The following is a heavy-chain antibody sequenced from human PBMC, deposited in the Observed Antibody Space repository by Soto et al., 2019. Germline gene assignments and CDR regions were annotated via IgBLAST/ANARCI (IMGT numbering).Heavy chain of an antibody. CDR1: GGSFSGYY. CDR2: INHSGST. CDR3: ARVPFWSGYWFDY. V-gene: IGHV4-34*01. Sequence: QVQLQQWGAGLLKPSETLSLTCAVYGGSFSGYYWSWIRQPPGKGLEWIGEINHSGSTNYNPSLKSRVTISVDTSKNQFSLKLSSVTAADTAVYYCARVPFWSGYWFDYWGQGTLVTVSS. J-gene: IGHJ4*02. D-gene: IGHD3-3*01.